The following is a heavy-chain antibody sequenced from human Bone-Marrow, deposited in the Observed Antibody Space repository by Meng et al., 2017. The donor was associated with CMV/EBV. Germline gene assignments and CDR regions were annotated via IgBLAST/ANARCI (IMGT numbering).Heavy chain of an antibody. J-gene: IGHJ3*02. Sequence: GSLRLSCTVSGGSISSYYWSWIRQPPGKGLEWIGYIYYSGSTNYNPSLKSRVTISVDTSKNQFSLKLSSVTAADTAVYYCARERIPAALNAFDIWGQGTMVTGSS. CDR3: ARERIPAALNAFDI. CDR2: IYYSGST. CDR1: GGSISSYY. V-gene: IGHV4-59*01. D-gene: IGHD2-2*01.